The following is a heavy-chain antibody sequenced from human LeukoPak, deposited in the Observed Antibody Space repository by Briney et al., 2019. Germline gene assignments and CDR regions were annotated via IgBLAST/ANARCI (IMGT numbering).Heavy chain of an antibody. CDR1: GFTFTNYW. CDR2: INHDGSDK. D-gene: IGHD3/OR15-3a*01. J-gene: IGHJ1*01. CDR3: VRGRTGYYAASPGYFQH. Sequence: GGSLRLSCAGSGFTFTNYWMSWVRQAPGKGLQWVANINHDGSDKSYVDSVKGRFTISRDNGKNSLYLQMNSLTDQDTAVYYCVRGRTGYYAASPGYFQHWGQGTLVTVSS. V-gene: IGHV3-7*04.